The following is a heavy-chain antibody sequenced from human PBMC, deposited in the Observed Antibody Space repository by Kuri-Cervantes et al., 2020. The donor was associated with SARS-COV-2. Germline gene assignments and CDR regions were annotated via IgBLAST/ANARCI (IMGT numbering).Heavy chain of an antibody. CDR1: GFTFSSYS. Sequence: GESLKISCAASGFTFSSYSVNWVRQAPGRGLEWVSYISSSSSTIYYADSVKGRFTISRDNAKNSLYLQMNSLRAEDTAVYYCARDGPLQGPGTAYWGQGTLVTVSS. CDR2: ISSSSSTI. J-gene: IGHJ4*02. D-gene: IGHD2-21*02. CDR3: ARDGPLQGPGTAY. V-gene: IGHV3-48*01.